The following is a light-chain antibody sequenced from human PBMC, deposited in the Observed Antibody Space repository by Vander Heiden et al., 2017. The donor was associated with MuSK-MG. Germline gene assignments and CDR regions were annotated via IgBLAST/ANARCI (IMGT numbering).Light chain of an antibody. CDR2: DVS. V-gene: IGLV2-11*01. CDR3: CSYAGSYTSDVV. J-gene: IGLJ2*01. Sequence: QSALTQPRSVSGSPGQPVTISCTGTSSDVGGYTYVSWYQQPPGKAPNLMIYDVSKRPSGVPDRFSGSKSGNTASLTISGLQAEDEADYYCCSYAGSYTSDVVFGGGTKLTVL. CDR1: SSDVGGYTY.